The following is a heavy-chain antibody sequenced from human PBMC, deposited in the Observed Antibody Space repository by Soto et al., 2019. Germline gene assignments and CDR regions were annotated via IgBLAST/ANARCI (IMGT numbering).Heavy chain of an antibody. D-gene: IGHD5-12*01. CDR3: AAGGGLPRYY. V-gene: IGHV4-59*04. CDR1: GGSLISYS. Sequence: PSDTLSLTCTVSGGSLISYSWSWIRQPPGKGLEWIGYIYHSGSTYYNPSLKSRVTISVDRSKNQFSLKLSSVTAADTAVYYCAAGGGLPRYYWGQGTLVTVSS. J-gene: IGHJ4*02. CDR2: IYHSGST.